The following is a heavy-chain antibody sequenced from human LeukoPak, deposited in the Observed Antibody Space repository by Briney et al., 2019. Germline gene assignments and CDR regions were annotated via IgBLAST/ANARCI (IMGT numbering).Heavy chain of an antibody. D-gene: IGHD3-9*01. CDR1: GFTLSSYS. V-gene: IGHV3-21*01. CDR3: ARVDYDILTGYYIYAFDI. Sequence: GGSLRLSCAASGFTLSSYSMNWVRQAPGKGLEWVSSISGSSSYIYYADSVKGRFTISRDNAKNSLYLQMNSLRAEDTAVYYCARVDYDILTGYYIYAFDIWGQGTMVTVSS. J-gene: IGHJ3*02. CDR2: ISGSSSYI.